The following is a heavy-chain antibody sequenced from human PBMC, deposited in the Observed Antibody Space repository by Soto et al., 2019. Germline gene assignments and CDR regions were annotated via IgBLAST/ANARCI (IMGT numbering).Heavy chain of an antibody. CDR3: ARIGSPGKTFFDY. D-gene: IGHD2-21*01. Sequence: ASVKVSCKASGYAFSNYNIHWVRQAPGQGSKWMGEVNPSRGTAGYAETFQGRVTMTRDASTRTVYMVLTSLTPEDTAIYYCARIGSPGKTFFDYWGQGSLVTVSS. J-gene: IGHJ4*02. CDR1: GYAFSNYN. CDR2: VNPSRGTA. V-gene: IGHV1-46*01.